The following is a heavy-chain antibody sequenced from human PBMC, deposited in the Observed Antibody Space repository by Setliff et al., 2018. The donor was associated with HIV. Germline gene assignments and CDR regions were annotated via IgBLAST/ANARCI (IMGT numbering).Heavy chain of an antibody. CDR3: ARMYSGYDWSPAGARTRYSDY. Sequence: SETLSLTCTVSGGSISSYYWSWIRQPAGKGLEWIGHIYISGSTNYNPSFNSRVTMSVDTSKNQFSLKLSSVTAADTAVYYCARMYSGYDWSPAGARTRYSDYWGQGTLVTVSS. V-gene: IGHV4-4*07. J-gene: IGHJ4*02. CDR2: IYISGST. CDR1: GGSISSYY. D-gene: IGHD5-12*01.